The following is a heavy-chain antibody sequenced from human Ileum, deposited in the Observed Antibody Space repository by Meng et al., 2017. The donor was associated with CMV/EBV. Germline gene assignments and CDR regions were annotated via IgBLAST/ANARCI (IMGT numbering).Heavy chain of an antibody. V-gene: IGHV4-39*07. CDR1: GASIRDSGYH. Sequence: SETLSLTCSVSGASIRDSGYHWGWIRQPPGKGLEWIGNIYVSGTTFYNPSIKSRLTISVDTSKNQFSLKLSSVTAADTAVYYCARDASGYHWFDPWGQGTLVTVSS. CDR2: IYVSGTT. J-gene: IGHJ5*02. CDR3: ARDASGYHWFDP. D-gene: IGHD3-22*01.